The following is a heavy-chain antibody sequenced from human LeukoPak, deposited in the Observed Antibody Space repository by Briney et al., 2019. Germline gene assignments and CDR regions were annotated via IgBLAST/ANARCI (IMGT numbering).Heavy chain of an antibody. V-gene: IGHV3-74*01. CDR1: GFTFSSYW. CDR2: INSDGSST. D-gene: IGHD1-26*01. Sequence: PGGSLRLSCAASGFTFSSYWMHWVRQAPGKGLVWVSRINSDGSSTSYADSVKGRFTISRDNAKNTLYLQMNSLRAEDTAVHYCARDLLGSSGSYLRHPNGPPFDYWGQGTLVTVSS. CDR3: ARDLLGSSGSYLRHPNGPPFDY. J-gene: IGHJ4*02.